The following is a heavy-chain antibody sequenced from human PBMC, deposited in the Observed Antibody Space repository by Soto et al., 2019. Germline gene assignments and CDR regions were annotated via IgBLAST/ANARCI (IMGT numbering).Heavy chain of an antibody. Sequence: GSLRLSCAASGFTFSTFSMHWVRQAPGKGLKWVSYISSGSYTISYADSVKGRFTISRDNAKNSLYLQMNSLRAEDTAVYYCARPYSSSWSIPHYWGQGSLVTVSS. D-gene: IGHD6-13*01. CDR1: GFTFSTFS. CDR2: ISSGSYTI. CDR3: ARPYSSSWSIPHY. V-gene: IGHV3-48*01. J-gene: IGHJ4*02.